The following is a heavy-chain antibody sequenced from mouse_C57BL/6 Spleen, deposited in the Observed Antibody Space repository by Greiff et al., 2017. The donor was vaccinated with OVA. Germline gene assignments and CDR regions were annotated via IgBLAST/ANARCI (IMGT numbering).Heavy chain of an antibody. D-gene: IGHD1-1*01. J-gene: IGHJ3*01. CDR1: GFTFSSYT. CDR3: ARGYGSSLAWFAY. V-gene: IGHV5-9*01. Sequence: EVMLVESGGGLVKPGGSLKLSCAASGFTFSSYTMSWVRQTPEKRLEWVATISGGGGNTYYPDSVKGRFTISRDNAKNTLYLQMSSLRSEDTALYYCARGYGSSLAWFAYWGQGTLVTVSA. CDR2: ISGGGGNT.